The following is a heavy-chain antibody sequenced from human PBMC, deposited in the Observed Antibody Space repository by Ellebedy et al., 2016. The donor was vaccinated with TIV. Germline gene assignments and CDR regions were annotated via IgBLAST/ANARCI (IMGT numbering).Heavy chain of an antibody. CDR3: ARNGDV. CDR1: GESFTDYY. J-gene: IGHJ6*02. V-gene: IGHV4-34*01. Sequence: SETLSLTXAVYGESFTDYYWTWIRQPPGKGLEWIGEINHSGSTNYNPSLKSRVTISVDTSKNQFSLKLSSVTAADTAVYYCARNGDVWGQGTTVTVSS. CDR2: INHSGST.